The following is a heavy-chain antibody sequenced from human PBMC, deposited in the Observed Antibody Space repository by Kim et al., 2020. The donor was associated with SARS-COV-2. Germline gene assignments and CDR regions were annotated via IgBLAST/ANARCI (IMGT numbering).Heavy chain of an antibody. CDR3: ARGYCSSTSGDWIGWVDP. Sequence: ASVKISCKATGYTFTSYAMHWVRQAPGQGLEWMGWINAGNGNTKYSQKFQGRVTITSDTSTSTAYMELSSLRSEDTALYYCARGYCSSTSGDWIGWVDPW. CDR2: INAGNGNT. J-gene: IGHJ5*02. D-gene: IGHD2-2*01. CDR1: GYTFTSYA. V-gene: IGHV1-3*01.